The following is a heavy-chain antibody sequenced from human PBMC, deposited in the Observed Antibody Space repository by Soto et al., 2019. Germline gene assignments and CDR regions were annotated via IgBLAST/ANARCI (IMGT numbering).Heavy chain of an antibody. CDR1: GYTFFSYG. D-gene: IGHD1-26*01. J-gene: IGHJ5*02. Sequence: QVKLEQSGAEVKKPGASVKVSCKASGYTFFSYGITWVRQAPGQGLEWMGWVSGYNGHTNYAQKFQGRVTMTRDISTTTAYMELRNLRSDDTAVYYCARLVGPTSSDNWFDPWGQGTLVPVSS. CDR3: ARLVGPTSSDNWFDP. CDR2: VSGYNGHT. V-gene: IGHV1-18*01.